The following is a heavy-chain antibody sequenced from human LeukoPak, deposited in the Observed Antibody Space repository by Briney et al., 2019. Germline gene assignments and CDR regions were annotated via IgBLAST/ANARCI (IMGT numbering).Heavy chain of an antibody. CDR1: GGSISSYY. Sequence: SETLSLTCTVSGGSISSYYWSWIRQPPGKGLEWIGYIYYSGSTNYNPSLKSRVTISVDTSKNQFSLKLSSVTAADTAVYYCARSSSGWYDAFDIWGQGTMVTVSS. CDR3: ARSSSGWYDAFDI. D-gene: IGHD6-19*01. J-gene: IGHJ3*02. V-gene: IGHV4-59*01. CDR2: IYYSGST.